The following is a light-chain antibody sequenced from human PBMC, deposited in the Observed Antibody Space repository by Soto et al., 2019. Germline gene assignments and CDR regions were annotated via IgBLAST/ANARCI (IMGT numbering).Light chain of an antibody. CDR1: QSVSSN. Sequence: EKVMTQSPATLSVSPGERATLSCRASQSVSSNLDWYQQKPGQAPRLLISDASTRATGIPARFSGSGSGTEFTLTISRLQSEDLAVYYCQQYDDWPETFGQGTKVEIK. V-gene: IGKV3-15*01. CDR3: QQYDDWPET. J-gene: IGKJ1*01. CDR2: DAS.